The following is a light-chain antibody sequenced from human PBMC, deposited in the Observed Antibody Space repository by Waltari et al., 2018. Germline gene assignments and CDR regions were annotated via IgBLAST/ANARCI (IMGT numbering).Light chain of an antibody. CDR2: NNN. CDR3: AAWEDSLNAVV. V-gene: IGLV1-44*01. CDR1: RSNIGGNS. J-gene: IGLJ2*01. Sequence: QSVFTQPPSASGTPGQRVPISCSRSRSNIGGNSVNWYQQLTGPAPKLLINNNNQRPSGVPDRFSGSKSGTSASLAISSLQSEDEAHYYCAAWEDSLNAVVFGGGTKLTFL.